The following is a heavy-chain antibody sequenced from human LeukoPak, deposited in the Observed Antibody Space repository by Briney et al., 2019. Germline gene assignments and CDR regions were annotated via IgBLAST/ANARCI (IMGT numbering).Heavy chain of an antibody. V-gene: IGHV1-18*01. CDR3: ASGSSDFWTAQGYYYMAV. J-gene: IGHJ6*03. CDR1: GYTFTSYG. Sequence: VASVNASPESSGYTFTSYGTSRVRHAPGQGPEWMGWINTYMGQTNYAQKLQGRVTMTTDTCTSTAYMELMSLRSDDTAVYYCASGSSDFWTAQGYYYMAVWGEGTTVTVSS. CDR2: INTYMGQT. D-gene: IGHD3/OR15-3a*01.